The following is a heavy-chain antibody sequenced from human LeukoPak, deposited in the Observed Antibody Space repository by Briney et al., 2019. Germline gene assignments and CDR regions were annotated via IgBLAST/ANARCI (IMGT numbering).Heavy chain of an antibody. CDR1: GFTFSSYG. D-gene: IGHD2/OR15-2a*01. J-gene: IGHJ4*02. Sequence: GGSLRLSCAASGFTFSSYGMSWVRQAPGKGLEWVSAISGSGGSTYYADSVKGRFTISRDNSKNTVYLQMNSLRAEDTAVYYCAKGPLLSTTLWDYWGQGTLVTVSS. CDR3: AKGPLLSTTLWDY. V-gene: IGHV3-23*01. CDR2: ISGSGGST.